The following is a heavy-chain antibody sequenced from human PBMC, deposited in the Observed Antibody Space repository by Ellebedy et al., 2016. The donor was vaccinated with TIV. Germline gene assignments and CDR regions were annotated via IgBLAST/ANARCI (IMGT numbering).Heavy chain of an antibody. V-gene: IGHV3-7*01. CDR2: IKQDGSVQ. J-gene: IGHJ4*02. CDR1: GFTFSTHS. CDR3: ARWAYVNSWYHLDY. D-gene: IGHD1-14*01. Sequence: GESLKISCEASGFTFSTHSMNWVRQAPGKGLEWVASIKQDGSVQFYVNSVRGRFTISRDNSKTSTYLQMNSLRAEDTAVYYCARWAYVNSWYHLDYWGQGTLVTVSS.